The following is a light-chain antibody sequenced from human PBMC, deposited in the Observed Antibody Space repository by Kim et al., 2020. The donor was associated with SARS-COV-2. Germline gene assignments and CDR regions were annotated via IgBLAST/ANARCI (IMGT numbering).Light chain of an antibody. CDR2: GNN. CDR1: GTTTDGNY. Sequence: TISCSVGGTTTDGNYDYWSQRLPVTASKLLSDGNNQRPSGFPDRSSGSKSGTSASLAISGLRSEDEAYYYSAAWDESMSGHWVFGGGTKLTVL. CDR3: AAWDESMSGHWV. V-gene: IGLV1-47*02. J-gene: IGLJ3*02.